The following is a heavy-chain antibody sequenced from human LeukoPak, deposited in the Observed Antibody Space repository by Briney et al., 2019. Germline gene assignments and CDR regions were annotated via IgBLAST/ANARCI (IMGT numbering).Heavy chain of an antibody. CDR2: IKQDGSEK. D-gene: IGHD4-17*01. Sequence: GGSLRLSCAASGFNFSSYWMSWVRQAPGKGLEWVANIKQDGSEKYYVDSVKGRFTISRDNAKKSLYLLMNSLRAEDTAVYYCARDDTVTTRVGFIDWGQGTLVTVSS. V-gene: IGHV3-7*01. J-gene: IGHJ4*02. CDR1: GFNFSSYW. CDR3: ARDDTVTTRVGFID.